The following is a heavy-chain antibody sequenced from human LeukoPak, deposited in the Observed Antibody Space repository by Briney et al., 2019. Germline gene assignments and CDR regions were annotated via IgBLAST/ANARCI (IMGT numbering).Heavy chain of an antibody. J-gene: IGHJ6*02. V-gene: IGHV3-30*18. D-gene: IGHD6-13*01. CDR3: AKDLSSSSWQGYYYGMDV. CDR1: GFTFSSYG. Sequence: PGGSLRLSCAASGFTFSSYGMHWVRQAPGKGLEWVAVISYDGSNKYYADSVKGRFTISRDNSKNTLYLQMNSLRAEDTAVYYCAKDLSSSSWQGYYYGMDVWGQGTTVTVSS. CDR2: ISYDGSNK.